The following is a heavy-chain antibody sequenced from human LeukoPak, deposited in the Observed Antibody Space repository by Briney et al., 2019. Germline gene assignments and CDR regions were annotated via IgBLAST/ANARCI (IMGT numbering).Heavy chain of an antibody. V-gene: IGHV3-21*01. Sequence: GGSLRLSCAASGFTFSSYSMNWVRQAPGQGLEWVSSISSSSSYIYYADSVKGRFTISRDNAKNSLYLQMNSLRAEDTAVYYCARDRSDYVWGRSFDYWGQGTLVTVSS. CDR1: GFTFSSYS. J-gene: IGHJ4*02. D-gene: IGHD3-16*01. CDR3: ARDRSDYVWGRSFDY. CDR2: ISSSSSYI.